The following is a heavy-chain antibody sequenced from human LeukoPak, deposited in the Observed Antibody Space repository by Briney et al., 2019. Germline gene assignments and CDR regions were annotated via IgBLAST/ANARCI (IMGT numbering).Heavy chain of an antibody. CDR2: IYHSGST. Sequence: SETLSLTCTVSGYSITSDYYWGWIRQPPGKGLEWIGSIYHSGSTYYNPSPKSRVTISVDTSKNHFSLRLSSLTAADTAVYYCARDDGYIPFDYWGQGTLVTVSS. J-gene: IGHJ4*02. V-gene: IGHV4-38-2*02. CDR3: ARDDGYIPFDY. CDR1: GYSITSDYY. D-gene: IGHD5-24*01.